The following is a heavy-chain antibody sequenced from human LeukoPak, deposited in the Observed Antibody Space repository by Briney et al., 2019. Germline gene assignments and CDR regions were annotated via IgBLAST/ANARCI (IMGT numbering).Heavy chain of an antibody. J-gene: IGHJ4*02. Sequence: GESLKISCAASGFTFSSYWMHWVRQAPGKGLVWVSRINSDGSSTSYADSVKGRFTISRDNAKNTLYLQMNSLRAEDTAVYYCARSGYDGELDYWGQGTLVTVSS. D-gene: IGHD3-3*01. CDR2: INSDGSST. V-gene: IGHV3-74*01. CDR1: GFTFSSYW. CDR3: ARSGYDGELDY.